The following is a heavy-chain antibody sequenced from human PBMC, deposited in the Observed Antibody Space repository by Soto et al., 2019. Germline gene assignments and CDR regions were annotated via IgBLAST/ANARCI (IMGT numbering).Heavy chain of an antibody. CDR1: GGTFSSYV. Sequence: QVQLVQSGAEVKKPGSSVKVSCKASGGTFSSYVISWVRQAPGQGLEWMGGIIPIFGTTNYAQKFHGRVTIKADESTSTAYMELSSLRSEDTAVYYCARPAAIPSYCYYGMDVWGQGTTVTVSS. V-gene: IGHV1-69*01. CDR2: IIPIFGTT. D-gene: IGHD2-2*02. CDR3: ARPAAIPSYCYYGMDV. J-gene: IGHJ6*02.